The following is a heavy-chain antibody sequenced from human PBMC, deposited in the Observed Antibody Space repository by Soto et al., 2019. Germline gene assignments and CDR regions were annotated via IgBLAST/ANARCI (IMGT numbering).Heavy chain of an antibody. CDR2: INPSGGST. CDR3: ARESMSAREVDPY. Sequence: QVQLVQSGAEVKKPGASVKVSCKASGYTFSRYYMHWVRQAPGQGLEWMGIINPSGGSTSYAQKFQGRVTMTRDTSTSTVYMELSSLRSEDTAVYYCARESMSAREVDPYWGQGTLVTVSS. CDR1: GYTFSRYY. D-gene: IGHD1-26*01. V-gene: IGHV1-46*01. J-gene: IGHJ4*02.